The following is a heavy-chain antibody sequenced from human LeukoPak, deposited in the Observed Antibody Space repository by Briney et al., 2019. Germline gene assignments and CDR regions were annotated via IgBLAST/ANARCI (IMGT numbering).Heavy chain of an antibody. CDR1: GYTFTGYY. CDR2: INPNSGGT. V-gene: IGHV1-2*02. Sequence: ASVKVSCKASGYTFTGYYMHWVRQAPGQGLEWMGWINPNSGGTNYAQKFQGRVTMTRDTSISTAYMELSRLRSDDTAVYYCARDGMYYYDSSGYWMDWFDPWGQGTLVTVSS. J-gene: IGHJ5*02. D-gene: IGHD3-22*01. CDR3: ARDGMYYYDSSGYWMDWFDP.